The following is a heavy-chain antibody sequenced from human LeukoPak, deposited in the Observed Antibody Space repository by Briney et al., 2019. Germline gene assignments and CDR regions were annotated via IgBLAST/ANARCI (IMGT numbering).Heavy chain of an antibody. CDR2: LNPGSSVI. CDR1: GFTFRNYE. J-gene: IGHJ6*03. V-gene: IGHV3-48*03. D-gene: IGHD1-26*01. Sequence: PGWSLPLSCAAFGFTFRNYEMNWVRQAPGKGLEWLSYLNPGSSVIYYAASVRGRFTISRDNAKNSLYLQMNSLRAEDTAVYYCARQRLRGYPYYSYFPMAAWGKRTTVTVSS. CDR3: ARQRLRGYPYYSYFPMAA.